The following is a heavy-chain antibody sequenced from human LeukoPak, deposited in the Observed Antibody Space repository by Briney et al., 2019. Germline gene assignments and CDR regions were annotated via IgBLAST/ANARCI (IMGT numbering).Heavy chain of an antibody. CDR1: GGTFGSYA. J-gene: IGHJ4*02. Sequence: SVKVSCKASGGTFGSYAISWVRQAPGQGLEWMGGIIPIFGTANYAQKFQGRVTITADESTSTAYMELSSLRSEDTAVYYCARAKWQLVRGREVPYYFDYWGQGTLVTVSS. V-gene: IGHV1-69*13. CDR2: IIPIFGTA. CDR3: ARAKWQLVRGREVPYYFDY. D-gene: IGHD6-6*01.